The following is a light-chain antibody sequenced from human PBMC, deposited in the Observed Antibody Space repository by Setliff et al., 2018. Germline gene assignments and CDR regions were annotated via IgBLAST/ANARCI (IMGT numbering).Light chain of an antibody. CDR3: SSYAGSSTLYV. CDR2: DVS. CDR1: SSDVGGYSY. Sequence: QSVLTQPASVSGSPGQSITISCTGTSSDVGGYSYVSWYQQHPGKAPKLMIYDVSNRPSGVSNRFSGSKSANTASLTISGLQAEDEADYYCSSYAGSSTLYVFGTGTKVTVL. V-gene: IGLV2-14*03. J-gene: IGLJ1*01.